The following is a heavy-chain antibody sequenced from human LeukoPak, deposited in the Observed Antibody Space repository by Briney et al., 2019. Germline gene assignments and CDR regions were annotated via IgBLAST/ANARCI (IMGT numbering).Heavy chain of an antibody. Sequence: SQTLSLTCAISGDSVSSNSAAWNWIRQSPSRGLEWLGRTYYRSKWYNDYAVSVKSRITINPDTSKNQFSLQLNSVTPEDTAVYYCARNEAVRYYYDSSGYLYNWFDPWGQGTLVTVSS. CDR2: TYYRSKWYN. D-gene: IGHD3-22*01. J-gene: IGHJ5*02. CDR3: ARNEAVRYYYDSSGYLYNWFDP. CDR1: GDSVSSNSAA. V-gene: IGHV6-1*01.